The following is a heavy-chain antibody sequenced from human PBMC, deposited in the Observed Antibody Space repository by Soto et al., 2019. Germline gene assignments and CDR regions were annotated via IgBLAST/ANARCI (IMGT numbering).Heavy chain of an antibody. V-gene: IGHV3-13*01. CDR1: GFTFSSYD. Sequence: EVQLVESGGGLVQPGGSLRLSCAASGFTFSSYDMHGVRQATGKGLEWVSAIGTAGDTYYPGSVKGRFTISRENANNSLYLQMNSLRAGDTAVYYCARGEYSRSWSLYYYYGMDVWCQGTTVTVYS. CDR2: IGTAGDT. D-gene: IGHD6-13*01. CDR3: ARGEYSRSWSLYYYYGMDV. J-gene: IGHJ6*02.